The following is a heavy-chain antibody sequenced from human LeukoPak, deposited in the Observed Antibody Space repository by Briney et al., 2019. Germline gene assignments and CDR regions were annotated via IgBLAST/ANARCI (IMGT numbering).Heavy chain of an antibody. D-gene: IGHD1-26*01. CDR1: GYTFTGYY. V-gene: IGHV1-2*02. CDR3: ARETMGATGY. J-gene: IGHJ4*02. CDR2: INPNSGGT. Sequence: ASVKVSCKASGYTFTGYYMHWVQQAPGQGLEWMGWINPNSGGTNYAQKFQGRVTMTGDTSISTAYMELSRLRSDDTAVYHCARETMGATGYWGQGTLVTVSS.